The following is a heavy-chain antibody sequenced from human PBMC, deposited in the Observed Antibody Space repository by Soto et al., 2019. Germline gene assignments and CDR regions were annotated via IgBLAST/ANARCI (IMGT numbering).Heavy chain of an antibody. D-gene: IGHD4-17*01. CDR3: VTDYGDQPRFDP. J-gene: IGHJ5*02. CDR2: INPSGSKT. V-gene: IGHV1-46*01. CDR1: GYSFAAFY. Sequence: QVQLVQSGAEVKKPGASVKVSCKASGYSFAAFYMHWVRQAPGQGLEWLGIINPSGSKTSYAPKXXGXVTMTRDTTTRTVYMELSSLTADDTAVYYCVTDYGDQPRFDPWGQGTLVTVSS.